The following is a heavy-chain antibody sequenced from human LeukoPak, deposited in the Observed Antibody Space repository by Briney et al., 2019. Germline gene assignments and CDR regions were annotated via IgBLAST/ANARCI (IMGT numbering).Heavy chain of an antibody. D-gene: IGHD6-19*01. J-gene: IGHJ6*02. CDR3: ARARGIAVAGTGYYYGMDV. CDR1: GGTFSSYA. Sequence: GASVTVSCKASGGTFSSYAISWVRQPPGQGLEWMGRIIPILGIANYAQKFQGRVTITADKSTSTAYMELSSLRSEDTAVYYCARARGIAVAGTGYYYGMDVWGQGTTVTVSS. V-gene: IGHV1-69*04. CDR2: IIPILGIA.